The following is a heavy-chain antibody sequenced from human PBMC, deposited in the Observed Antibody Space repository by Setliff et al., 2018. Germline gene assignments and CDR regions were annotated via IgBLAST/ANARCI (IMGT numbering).Heavy chain of an antibody. CDR2: IYYSGST. V-gene: IGHV4-31*03. CDR1: GGSISSGGYY. CDR3: AREAGYYDSSGPVGVPYYYYMDV. D-gene: IGHD3-22*01. J-gene: IGHJ6*03. Sequence: PSETLSLTCTVSGGSISSGGYYWSWIRQHPGKGLEWIGYIYYSGSTYYNPSLKSRVTISVDTSKNQFSLKLSSVTAADTAVYYCAREAGYYDSSGPVGVPYYYYMDVWGKGTTVT.